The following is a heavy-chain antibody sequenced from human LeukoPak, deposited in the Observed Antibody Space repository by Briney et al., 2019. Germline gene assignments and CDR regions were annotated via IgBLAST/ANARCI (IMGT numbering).Heavy chain of an antibody. CDR3: ARGFAYGDAGSFDY. D-gene: IGHD4-17*01. CDR1: GGSISSYY. CDR2: IYYSGST. Sequence: SETLSLTCTVSGGSISSYYWSWIRQPPGKGLEWIGYIYYSGSTTYNPSLKSRVTISVDTSKNQFSLKLSSVAAADTAVYYCARGFAYGDAGSFDYWGQGTLVTVSS. J-gene: IGHJ4*02. V-gene: IGHV4-59*01.